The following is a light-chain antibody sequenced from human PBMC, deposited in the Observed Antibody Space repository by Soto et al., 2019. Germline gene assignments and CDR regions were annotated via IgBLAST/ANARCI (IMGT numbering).Light chain of an antibody. V-gene: IGKV3-11*01. CDR2: DAS. CDR1: QSISSY. CDR3: QQHSSSPYT. J-gene: IGKJ2*01. Sequence: EIVLTQSPATLSLSPGDGATLSCWASQSISSYLAWYQLRPCRAPRLLISDASNRATGIPARFSGSGSGTDFALAISSLEPEDFAVYYCQQHSSSPYTFGQGTKVEIK.